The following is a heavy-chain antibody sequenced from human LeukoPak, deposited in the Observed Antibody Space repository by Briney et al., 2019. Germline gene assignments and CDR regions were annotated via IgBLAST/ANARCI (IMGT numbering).Heavy chain of an antibody. Sequence: SETLSLTCTVSGDSMGNYYWNWLRQPAGKGLEWIGRIRSDGTTYANPSLESAVTMSVDTSNNHLSLTLSSATAADTAVYYCARSTGFYTTYYMDVWGKGTTVTVSS. D-gene: IGHD3-22*01. CDR3: ARSTGFYTTYYMDV. J-gene: IGHJ6*03. CDR1: GDSMGNYY. V-gene: IGHV4-4*07. CDR2: IRSDGTT.